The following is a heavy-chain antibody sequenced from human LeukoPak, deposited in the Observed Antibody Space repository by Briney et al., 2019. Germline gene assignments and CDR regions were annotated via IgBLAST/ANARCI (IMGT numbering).Heavy chain of an antibody. CDR1: GVSISSDGYY. CDR3: ARIGGSRVFGDY. CDR2: IYYSGT. Sequence: SETLSLTCTFSGVSISSDGYYWGWVRQPPGKGLEWIGTIYYSGTYYNPSLKSRVTVSVDTSKNQFSLKLSPVTAADTAMYYCARIGGSRVFGDYWGQGILVTVSS. V-gene: IGHV4-39*01. D-gene: IGHD2-15*01. J-gene: IGHJ4*02.